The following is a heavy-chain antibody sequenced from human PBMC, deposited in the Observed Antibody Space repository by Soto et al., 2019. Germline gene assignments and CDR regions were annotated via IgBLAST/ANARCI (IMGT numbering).Heavy chain of an antibody. CDR1: GFTFSSYA. J-gene: IGHJ4*02. CDR2: ISYDGSDK. D-gene: IGHD3-22*01. V-gene: IGHV3-30-3*01. Sequence: GGSLRLSCAASGFTFSSYAMHWVRQAPGKGLEWVALISYDGSDKDYAYSVKGRFTISRDNSRNTLFLQMNSLRAEDTAVYYCARDYYKYYGSSGYYRSPAYWGQGTLVTV. CDR3: ARDYYKYYGSSGYYRSPAY.